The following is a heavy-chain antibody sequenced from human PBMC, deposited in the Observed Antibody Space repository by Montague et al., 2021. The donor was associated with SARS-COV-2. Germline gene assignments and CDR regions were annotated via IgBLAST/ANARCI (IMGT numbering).Heavy chain of an antibody. CDR3: ARLWDTVYYYYGMDV. J-gene: IGHJ6*02. V-gene: IGHV4-39*01. CDR2: IHYSGST. CDR1: GGSISSSSYY. Sequence: SETLSLTCAVSGGSISSSSYYWGWIRQPPGKGLEWIGSIHYSGSTYYNPSLKSRVSISVDTSKNQFFLKLSSVTAADTAVYYCARLWDTVYYYYGMDVWGQGTTVTVSS. D-gene: IGHD1-26*01.